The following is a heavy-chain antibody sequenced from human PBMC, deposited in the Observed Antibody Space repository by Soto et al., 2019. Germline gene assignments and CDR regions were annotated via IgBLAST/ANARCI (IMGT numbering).Heavy chain of an antibody. CDR1: GGSISSGDYY. V-gene: IGHV4-30-4*01. J-gene: IGHJ3*02. Sequence: SETLSLTCTVSGGSISSGDYYWSWIRQPPGKGLEWIGYIYYSGSTYYNPSLKSRVTISADTSKNQFSLKLSSVTAADTAVYYCAREREVESFDIWGQGTMVTVSS. CDR3: AREREVESFDI. CDR2: IYYSGST.